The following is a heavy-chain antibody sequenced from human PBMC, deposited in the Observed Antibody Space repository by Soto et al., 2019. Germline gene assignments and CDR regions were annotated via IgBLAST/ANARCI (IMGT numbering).Heavy chain of an antibody. V-gene: IGHV4-59*01. D-gene: IGHD1-1*01. CDR2: IYYSGST. J-gene: IGHJ5*02. Sequence: SETLSLTCTVSGGSISSYYWSWIRQPPGKGLEWIGYIYYSGSTNYNPSLKSRVTISVDTSKNQFSLKLSSVTAADTAVYYCARGPDDHNWFDPWGQGTLVTVSS. CDR1: GGSISSYY. CDR3: ARGPDDHNWFDP.